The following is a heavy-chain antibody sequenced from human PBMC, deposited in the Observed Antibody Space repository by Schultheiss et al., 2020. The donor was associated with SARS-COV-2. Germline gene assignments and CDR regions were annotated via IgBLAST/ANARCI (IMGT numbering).Heavy chain of an antibody. CDR2: IYHSGST. CDR1: GGSISSGGYY. Sequence: SETLSLTCAVSGGSISSGGYYWSWIRQPPGKGLEWIGRIYHSGSTYYNPSLKSRVTISVDTSKNQFSLKLSSVTAADTAVYYCARQRQQLVRYWGQGTLVTVSS. J-gene: IGHJ4*02. CDR3: ARQRQQLVRY. D-gene: IGHD6-13*01. V-gene: IGHV4-39*01.